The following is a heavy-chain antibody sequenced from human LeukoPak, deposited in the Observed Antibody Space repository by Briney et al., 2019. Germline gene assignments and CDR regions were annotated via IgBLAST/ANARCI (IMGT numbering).Heavy chain of an antibody. Sequence: GGSLRLSCAASGFTISSYNMNWVRQAPGKGLEWVSYITSSSSYIYYAGSVKGRFTISRDNAKNSLYLQMNSLRAEDTAVYYCARTLSRDSGDSFDIWGQGTMVTVSS. CDR2: ITSSSSYI. V-gene: IGHV3-21*01. CDR1: GFTISSYN. CDR3: ARTLSRDSGDSFDI. J-gene: IGHJ3*02. D-gene: IGHD1-26*01.